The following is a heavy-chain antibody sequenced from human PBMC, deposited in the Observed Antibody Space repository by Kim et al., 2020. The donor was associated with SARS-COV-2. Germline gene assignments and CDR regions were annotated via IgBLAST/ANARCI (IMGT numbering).Heavy chain of an antibody. CDR2: ISWNSGSI. CDR3: AKDIGDGYYGMDV. D-gene: IGHD3-10*01. CDR1: GFTFDDYA. V-gene: IGHV3-9*01. Sequence: GGSLRLSCAASGFTFDDYAMHWVRQAPGKGLEWVSGISWNSGSIGYADSVKGRFTISRDNAKNSLYLQMNSLRAEDTALYYCAKDIGDGYYGMDVWGQGTTVTVSS. J-gene: IGHJ6*02.